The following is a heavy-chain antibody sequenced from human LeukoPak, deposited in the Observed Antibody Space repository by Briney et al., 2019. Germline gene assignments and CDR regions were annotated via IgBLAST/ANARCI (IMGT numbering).Heavy chain of an antibody. Sequence: ASLKLSCEGSGFPFSSHCMNWVRQAPGQGLEWVSGISPGGGPTNYAESVRGRFTISRDASKNTLYMQMNSLRFEDTAVYYCARPRGCGSSTCNNFDYWGQGTLVTVSS. CDR1: GFPFSSHC. CDR3: ARPRGCGSSTCNNFDY. J-gene: IGHJ4*02. D-gene: IGHD2-15*01. CDR2: ISPGGGPT. V-gene: IGHV3-23*01.